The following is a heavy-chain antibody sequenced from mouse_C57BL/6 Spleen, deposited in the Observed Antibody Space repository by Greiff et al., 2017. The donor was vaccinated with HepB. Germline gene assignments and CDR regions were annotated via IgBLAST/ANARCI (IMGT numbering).Heavy chain of an antibody. CDR3: ARSGIYYGPGGYFDY. CDR1: GYTFTDYY. Sequence: VQLQQSGPVLVKPGASVKMSCKASGYTFTDYYMNWVKQSHGKSLEWIGVINPYNGGTSYNQKFKGKATLTVDKSSSTAYMELNSLTSEDSAVYYCARSGIYYGPGGYFDYWGQGTTLTVSS. CDR2: INPYNGGT. J-gene: IGHJ2*01. V-gene: IGHV1-19*01. D-gene: IGHD2-1*01.